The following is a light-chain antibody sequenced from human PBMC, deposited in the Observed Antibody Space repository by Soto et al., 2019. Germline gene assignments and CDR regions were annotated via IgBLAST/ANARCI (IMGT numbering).Light chain of an antibody. J-gene: IGLJ1*01. CDR2: EVN. V-gene: IGLV2-14*01. CDR1: SSDVGGYDY. CDR3: NSDSISTASL. Sequence: QSVLTQPDSVSGSPGQSITISCTGTSSDVGGYDYVSWYQLHPGKAPKRMVFEVNNRPSGVSYRFSGSKSGNTASLTISGLQAEDEAHYFCNSDSISTASLSGNGTKLTV.